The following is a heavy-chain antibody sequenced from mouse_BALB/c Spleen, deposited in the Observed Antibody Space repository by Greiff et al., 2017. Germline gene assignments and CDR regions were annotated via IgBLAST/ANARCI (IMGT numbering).Heavy chain of an antibody. CDR3: ARLGQRYFDV. V-gene: IGHV5-12-2*01. CDR1: GFTFSSYT. D-gene: IGHD3-3*01. J-gene: IGHJ1*01. CDR2: ISNGGGST. Sequence: EVQVVESGGGLVKPGGSLKLSCAASGFTFSSYTMSWVRQTPEKRLEWVAYISNGGGSTYYPDTVKGRFTISRDNAKNTLYLQMSSLKSEDTAMYYCARLGQRYFDVWGAGTTVTVSS.